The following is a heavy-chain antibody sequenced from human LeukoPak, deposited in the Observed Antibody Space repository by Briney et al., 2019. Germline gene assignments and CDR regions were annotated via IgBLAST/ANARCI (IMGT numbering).Heavy chain of an antibody. CDR1: GFTFSTYW. D-gene: IGHD5/OR15-5a*01. V-gene: IGHV3-7*01. Sequence: PGGSLRLSCAASGFTFSTYWMSWVRQTPGKGLEFVANIKQDGSVKNYMDSLKRRSTNSRDHARESLYLEINSLRADDTAVYYCARDPESSAFDLWGQGALVTVSS. CDR2: IKQDGSVK. CDR3: ARDPESSAFDL. J-gene: IGHJ4*02.